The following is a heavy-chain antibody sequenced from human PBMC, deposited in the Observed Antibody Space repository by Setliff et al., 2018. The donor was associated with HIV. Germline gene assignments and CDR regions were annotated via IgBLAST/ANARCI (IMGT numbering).Heavy chain of an antibody. CDR1: GYTFADHF. Sequence: ASVKVSCKASGYTFADHFMYWVQRAPGKGLVYMGRVDPENGKTIYAEKFQGRLTITADTSTDTGYMELSSLTSHDTALYYCSTNKWPMIRGVTAFDHWGPGTLVTVSS. CDR2: VDPENGKT. D-gene: IGHD3-10*01. CDR3: STNKWPMIRGVTAFDH. J-gene: IGHJ4*02. V-gene: IGHV1-69-2*01.